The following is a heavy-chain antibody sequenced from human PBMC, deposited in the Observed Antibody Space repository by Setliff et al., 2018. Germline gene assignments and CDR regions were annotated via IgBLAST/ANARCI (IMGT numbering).Heavy chain of an antibody. V-gene: IGHV4-34*01. Sequence: SETLSLTCSVYGESFSNNYWSWIRQTPGKGLEWIGESNHGGSTSYHPSLKSRLTMSVDTSKNQFSLKLTSVTAEDTAVYYCAKYYSDNSGPRGAFDYWGQGTLVTVSS. CDR3: AKYYSDNSGPRGAFDY. D-gene: IGHD3-22*01. CDR2: SNHGGST. J-gene: IGHJ4*02. CDR1: GESFSNNY.